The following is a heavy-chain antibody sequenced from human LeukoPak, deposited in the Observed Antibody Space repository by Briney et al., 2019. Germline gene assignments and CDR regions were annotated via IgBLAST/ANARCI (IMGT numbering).Heavy chain of an antibody. Sequence: GGSLRLSCAASGFTFSSYGMSWVRQAPGKGLEWVSAISGSGGSTYYADSVKGRFTISRDNSKNTLYLQMNSLRAEDTAVYYCAKEGPYYYGSGSYYTDYWGQGTLVTVSS. CDR3: AKEGPYYYGSGSYYTDY. CDR2: ISGSGGST. CDR1: GFTFSSYG. D-gene: IGHD3-10*01. V-gene: IGHV3-23*01. J-gene: IGHJ4*02.